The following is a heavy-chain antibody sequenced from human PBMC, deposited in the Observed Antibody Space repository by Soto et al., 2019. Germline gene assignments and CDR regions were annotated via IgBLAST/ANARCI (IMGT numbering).Heavy chain of an antibody. CDR1: GGSINSGGFS. Sequence: QLQLQESGSGLVKPSQTLSLTCAVSGGSINSGGFSWSWIRQPPGQGLEWIAYIYHSGSTFYTPSFRSHDSTSLDRYKNQFASKLSAGTAPDSAVYYCARDNPFLLLGDYGMDVWGQGTTVTVSS. CDR2: IYHSGST. D-gene: IGHD3-16*01. V-gene: IGHV4-30-2*01. J-gene: IGHJ6*02. CDR3: ARDNPFLLLGDYGMDV.